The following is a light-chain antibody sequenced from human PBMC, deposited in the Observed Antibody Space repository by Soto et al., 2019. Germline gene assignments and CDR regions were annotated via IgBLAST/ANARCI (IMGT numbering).Light chain of an antibody. CDR2: DTN. V-gene: IGLV7-46*01. CDR1: TEAVTNGHH. CDR3: LLTYTGARV. Sequence: QAVVTQEPSLTVSPGGKVPPTGAPTTEAVTNGHHPFWFQQRPGQAPRTVIYDTNDRQSWTPARFSGSLLGGKAALTISGAQPEDEAHYYCLLTYTGARVFGGGTKLTVL. J-gene: IGLJ2*01.